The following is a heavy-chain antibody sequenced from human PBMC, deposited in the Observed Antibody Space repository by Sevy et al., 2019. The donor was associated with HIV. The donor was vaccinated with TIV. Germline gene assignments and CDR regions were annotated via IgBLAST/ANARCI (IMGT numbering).Heavy chain of an antibody. Sequence: SETLSLTCTVSGGSISSYYWSWIRQPPGKGLEWIGYIYYSGSTNYNPSLKSRVTISVDTSKNQFSLKLGSVTAADTAVYYCARVRMAVAGFDYWGQGTLVTVSS. J-gene: IGHJ4*02. V-gene: IGHV4-59*13. CDR1: GGSISSYY. CDR2: IYYSGST. CDR3: ARVRMAVAGFDY. D-gene: IGHD6-19*01.